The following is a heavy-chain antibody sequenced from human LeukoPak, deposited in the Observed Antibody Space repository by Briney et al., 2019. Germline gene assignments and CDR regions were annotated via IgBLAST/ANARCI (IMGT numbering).Heavy chain of an antibody. CDR2: INPNSGGT. CDR3: ARYYYDSSGYYQAAFDI. D-gene: IGHD3-22*01. Sequence: ASVKVSCKASGYTFTGYYMHWVRQASGQGLEWMGWINPNSGGTNYAQKFQGRVTMTRDTSISTAYMELSRLRSDDTAVYYCARYYYDSSGYYQAAFDIWGQGTMVTVSS. CDR1: GYTFTGYY. J-gene: IGHJ3*02. V-gene: IGHV1-2*02.